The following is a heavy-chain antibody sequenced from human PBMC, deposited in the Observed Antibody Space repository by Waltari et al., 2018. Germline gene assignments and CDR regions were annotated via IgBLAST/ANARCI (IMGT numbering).Heavy chain of an antibody. CDR1: GGAFSGYY. J-gene: IGHJ5*02. CDR3: ARGQWQPRFDP. Sequence: QVQLQQWGAGLLKPSETLSLTCVVYGGAFSGYYWSWIRPPPGKGLEWIGEINHSGSTNYNASLKSRVTILGDTSKNKFSLKLSSVSAADTAVYYCARGQWQPRFDPWGQGTLVTVSS. V-gene: IGHV4-34*01. CDR2: INHSGST. D-gene: IGHD6-19*01.